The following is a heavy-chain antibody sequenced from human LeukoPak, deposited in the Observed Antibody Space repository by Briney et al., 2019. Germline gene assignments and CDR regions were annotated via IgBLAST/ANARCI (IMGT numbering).Heavy chain of an antibody. D-gene: IGHD6-19*01. CDR2: IYNGVPT. CDR1: GVSISRFY. Sequence: SETLSLICTTSGVSISRFYWSWVRQPPGKGLEWIGNIYNGVPTFFNPSLKSRVTILVDASKRQFSLQLASVTAADTAVYYCVQTTGWPGFDYWGQGILVTLSS. CDR3: VQTTGWPGFDY. V-gene: IGHV4-4*09. J-gene: IGHJ4*02.